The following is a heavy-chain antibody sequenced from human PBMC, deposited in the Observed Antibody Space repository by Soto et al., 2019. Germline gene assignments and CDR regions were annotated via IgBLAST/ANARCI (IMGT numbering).Heavy chain of an antibody. V-gene: IGHV3-64*01. CDR1: GFTFSSYA. J-gene: IGHJ4*02. Sequence: GGSLRLSCAASGFTFSSYAMHWVRQAPGKGLEYVSAISSNGGSTYYANSVKGRFTISRDNSKNTLYLQMGSLRAEDMAVYYCARPLDYGDYGGLGYWGQGTLVTVSS. CDR3: ARPLDYGDYGGLGY. D-gene: IGHD4-17*01. CDR2: ISSNGGST.